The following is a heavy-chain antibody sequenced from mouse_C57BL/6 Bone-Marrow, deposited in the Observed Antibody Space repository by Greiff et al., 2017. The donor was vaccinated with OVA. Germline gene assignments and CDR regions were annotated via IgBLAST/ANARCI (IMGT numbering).Heavy chain of an antibody. CDR2: ISYDGSN. V-gene: IGHV3-6*01. D-gene: IGHD2-5*01. CDR3: ARRVYYSNFFDY. J-gene: IGHJ2*01. Sequence: EVQLQESGPGLVKPSQSLSLTCSVTGYSITSGYYWNWIRQFPGNKLEWMGYISYDGSNNYNPSLKNRISITRDTSKNQFFLKLNSVTTEDTATYYCARRVYYSNFFDYWGQGTTLTVSS. CDR1: GYSITSGYY.